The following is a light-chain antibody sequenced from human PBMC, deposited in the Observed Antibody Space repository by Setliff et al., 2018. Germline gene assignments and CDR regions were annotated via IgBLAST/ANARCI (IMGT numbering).Light chain of an antibody. CDR2: DVS. CDR1: SNDVSGYNY. V-gene: IGLV2-8*01. Sequence: QSALTQPPSASRSPGQSVTISCTGTSNDVSGYNYVSWYQQHPGKAPQLMIYDVSKRPSGVPDRFSGSKSGNTASLTVSGLQAEDEADYYCSSYAGSNHFVFGTGTKVTVL. CDR3: SSYAGSNHFV. J-gene: IGLJ1*01.